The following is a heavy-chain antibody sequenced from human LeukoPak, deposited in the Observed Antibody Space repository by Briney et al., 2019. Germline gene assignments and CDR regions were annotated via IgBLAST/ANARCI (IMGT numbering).Heavy chain of an antibody. CDR1: GYTFTGYY. CDR3: ARAPALGSYRYNYYFDY. Sequence: ASVKVSCKASGYTFTGYYMHWVRQAPGQGLEWMGWINPNSGGTNYAQKFQGWVTMTRDTSISTAYMELSRLRSDDTAVYYCARAPALGSYRYNYYFDYWGQGTLVTVSS. D-gene: IGHD3-16*02. V-gene: IGHV1-2*04. J-gene: IGHJ4*02. CDR2: INPNSGGT.